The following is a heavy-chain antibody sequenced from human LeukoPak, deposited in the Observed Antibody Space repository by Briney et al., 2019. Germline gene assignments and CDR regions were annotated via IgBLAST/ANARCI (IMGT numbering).Heavy chain of an antibody. V-gene: IGHV3-66*01. CDR2: IYSGGST. Sequence: GGSLRLSCAASGFTVSSNYMSWVRQAPGKGLEWVSVIYSGGSTYYADSVKGRFTISRDNSKNTLYLQMNSLRAEDTAMYYCAKDLGIAVAGTLDYWGQGTLVTVSS. CDR3: AKDLGIAVAGTLDY. CDR1: GFTVSSNY. J-gene: IGHJ4*02. D-gene: IGHD6-19*01.